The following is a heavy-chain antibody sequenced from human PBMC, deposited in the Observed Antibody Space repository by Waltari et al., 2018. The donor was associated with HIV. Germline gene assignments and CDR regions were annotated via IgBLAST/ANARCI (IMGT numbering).Heavy chain of an antibody. Sequence: QVELQESGPGLVKPSQTLSLSCTVSGASISSDDHYWHWIRQPPGKGLEWIGSIYYSGSTYYNPSLKSRVTISIDKSKNQFSRKLTSVTAADTAVYFCAREVMVVVVPAAIYWFDPWGQGTLVTVSS. V-gene: IGHV4-30-4*08. J-gene: IGHJ5*02. CDR3: AREVMVVVVPAAIYWFDP. CDR2: IYYSGST. D-gene: IGHD2-2*02. CDR1: GASISSDDHY.